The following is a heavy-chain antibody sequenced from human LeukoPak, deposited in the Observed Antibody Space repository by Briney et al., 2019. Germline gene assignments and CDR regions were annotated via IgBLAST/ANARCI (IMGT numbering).Heavy chain of an antibody. V-gene: IGHV3-23*01. Sequence: GGSLRLSCTASGFIFSKYAMAWVRQAPGKGLEWVSSISGSAGSTYYADSVKGRFTISRDNSYNTLFLQMNSLRAEDTAVYYCARSTIFGVVIINWGQGTLVTVSS. D-gene: IGHD3-3*01. CDR1: GFIFSKYA. CDR3: ARSTIFGVVIIN. J-gene: IGHJ4*02. CDR2: ISGSAGST.